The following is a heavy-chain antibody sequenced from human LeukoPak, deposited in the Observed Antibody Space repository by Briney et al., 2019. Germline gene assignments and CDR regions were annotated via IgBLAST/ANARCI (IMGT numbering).Heavy chain of an antibody. CDR3: ARNYDILTGYGFDP. D-gene: IGHD3-9*01. V-gene: IGHV4-39*01. J-gene: IGHJ5*02. CDR1: GGSISSSSYY. Sequence: SETLSLTCTVSGGSISSSSYYWGWIRQPPGKGLEWIGSMYYSGRTYYNPSLKSRVTISVDTSKNQFSLKLSSVTAAETAVYYCARNYDILTGYGFDPWGQGTLVTVSS. CDR2: MYYSGRT.